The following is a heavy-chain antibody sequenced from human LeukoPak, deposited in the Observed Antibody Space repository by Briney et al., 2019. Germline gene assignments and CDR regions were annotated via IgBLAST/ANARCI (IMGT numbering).Heavy chain of an antibody. CDR2: ICYSGSA. CDR1: GGSISSTYHY. CDR3: ARRHGGNHFYY. J-gene: IGHJ4*02. D-gene: IGHD4-23*01. Sequence: SETLSLTCSGSGGSISSTYHYWCWIRQPPGKALEWIGSICYSGSANYKPSLKSRVTISVDTSKNQFSLKLNSVTAADTAVYYCARRHGGNHFYYWGQGTLVTVST. V-gene: IGHV4-39*01.